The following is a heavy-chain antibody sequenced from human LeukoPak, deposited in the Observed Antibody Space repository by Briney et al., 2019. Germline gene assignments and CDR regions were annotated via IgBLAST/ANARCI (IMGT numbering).Heavy chain of an antibody. D-gene: IGHD3-10*01. V-gene: IGHV4-31*03. CDR1: GGSISSGGYY. Sequence: SQTLSLTCTVSGGSISSGGYYWSWIRQQPGKGLEWIGYIYYSGSAYYNASLRSRVTISVPTSKTQYPLNLSSVTVADTAVYYCARDRVRGVMPYAGFDPWGQGTLVTVSS. J-gene: IGHJ5*02. CDR3: ARDRVRGVMPYAGFDP. CDR2: IYYSGSA.